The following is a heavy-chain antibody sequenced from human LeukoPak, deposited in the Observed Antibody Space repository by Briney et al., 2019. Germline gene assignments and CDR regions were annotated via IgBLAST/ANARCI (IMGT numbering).Heavy chain of an antibody. CDR1: GFTFSSYG. D-gene: IGHD3-10*01. V-gene: IGHV3-23*01. Sequence: GGSLRLSCAASGFTFSSYGMSWVRQAPGKGLEWVSAISGSGGSTYYADSVKGRFTISRDNSKNTLYLQMNSLRAEDTAVYYCAKDGASYFYGSGTYFFSRDRRGYFQHWGQGTLVTVSS. CDR3: AKDGASYFYGSGTYFFSRDRRGYFQH. J-gene: IGHJ1*01. CDR2: ISGSGGST.